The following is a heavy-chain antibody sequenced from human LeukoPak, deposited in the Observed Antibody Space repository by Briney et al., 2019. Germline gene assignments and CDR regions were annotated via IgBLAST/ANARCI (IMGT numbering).Heavy chain of an antibody. Sequence: PGGSLRLSCAASGFTFSSYAMSWVRQAPGKGLEWVSDINGSGGSTYYADSVKGRFTISRDNSKNTLYLQMNSLRAEDTAVYYCARDFYSSGWVEYWGQGTLVTVSS. CDR3: ARDFYSSGWVEY. J-gene: IGHJ4*02. CDR2: INGSGGST. V-gene: IGHV3-23*01. D-gene: IGHD6-19*01. CDR1: GFTFSSYA.